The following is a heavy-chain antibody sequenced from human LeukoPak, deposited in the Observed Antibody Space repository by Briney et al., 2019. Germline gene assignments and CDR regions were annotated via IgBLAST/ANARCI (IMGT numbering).Heavy chain of an antibody. Sequence: SGGSLRLSCAASGFTFSSYAMSWVRQAPGKGLDWVSAIRGSGGSTYYADSVKGRFTISRDNSKNTLYLEMNSLRAEDTAVYYCAKGFVTATDYWGQGTLVTVSS. CDR2: IRGSGGST. CDR1: GFTFSSYA. D-gene: IGHD2-21*02. J-gene: IGHJ4*02. CDR3: AKGFVTATDY. V-gene: IGHV3-23*01.